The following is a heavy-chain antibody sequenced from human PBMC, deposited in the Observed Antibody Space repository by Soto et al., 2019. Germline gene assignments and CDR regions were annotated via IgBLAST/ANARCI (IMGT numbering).Heavy chain of an antibody. CDR3: AREGGASGYLNY. D-gene: IGHD3-22*01. CDR2: MNPNNGNT. J-gene: IGHJ4*02. V-gene: IGHV1-8*01. Sequence: QVQLVQSGAEVKKPGASVKVSCKASGYTFTSYDINWVRQATGQGLEWMGWMNPNNGNTGYAQKFQGRVTMTRNTTISTAYMELSSLRSEDKDVYYCAREGGASGYLNYWGQGTLVTVYS. CDR1: GYTFTSYD.